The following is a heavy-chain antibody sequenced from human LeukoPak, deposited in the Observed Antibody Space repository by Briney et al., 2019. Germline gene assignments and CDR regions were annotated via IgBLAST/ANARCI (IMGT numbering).Heavy chain of an antibody. CDR1: GYTLTELS. Sequence: WASVKVSCKVSGYTLTELSMHWVRQAPGKGLEWMGGFDPEDGETIYAQKFQGRVTMTEDTSTDTAYMELSSLRSEDTAVYYCATGMRFLEWLPPYYFDYWGQGTLVTVSS. CDR3: ATGMRFLEWLPPYYFDY. J-gene: IGHJ4*02. D-gene: IGHD3-3*01. CDR2: FDPEDGET. V-gene: IGHV1-24*01.